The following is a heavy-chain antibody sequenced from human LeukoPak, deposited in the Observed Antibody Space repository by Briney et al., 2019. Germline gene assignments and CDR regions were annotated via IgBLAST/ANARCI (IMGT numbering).Heavy chain of an antibody. V-gene: IGHV1-69*02. Sequence: GSSVKVSCKASGGTFSSYTISGVRQAPGQGLEWMGRIIPILGIANYAQKSQGRVTITADKSTSTAYMELSSLRSEDTAVYYCASRGFWSGYYWDYWGQGTLVTVSS. CDR3: ASRGFWSGYYWDY. J-gene: IGHJ4*02. CDR1: GGTFSSYT. D-gene: IGHD3-3*01. CDR2: IIPILGIA.